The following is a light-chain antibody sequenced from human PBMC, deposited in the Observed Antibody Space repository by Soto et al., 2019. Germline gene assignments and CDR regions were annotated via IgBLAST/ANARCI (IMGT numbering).Light chain of an antibody. CDR3: QQYGSSPVT. CDR2: GAS. J-gene: IGKJ1*01. CDR1: HSVSSSY. Sequence: EVVLTQSPGTLSLSAGERATLSCRASHSVSSSYLAWYQQKPGLAPRLLLYGASSRATGIPDRFRGSGSATDFTPTISRMEHEDFRVYYCQQYGSSPVTSAQGANVDIK. V-gene: IGKV3-20*01.